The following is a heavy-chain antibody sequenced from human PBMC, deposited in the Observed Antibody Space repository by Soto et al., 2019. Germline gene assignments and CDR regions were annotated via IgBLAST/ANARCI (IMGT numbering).Heavy chain of an antibody. J-gene: IGHJ4*02. D-gene: IGHD3-16*02. CDR1: GYSISSGYY. CDR2: IYHSGST. V-gene: IGHV4-38-2*01. Sequence: PSETLSLTCAVSGYSISSGYYWGWIRQPPGKGLEWIGSIYHSGSTYYNPSLKSRVTTSVDPSKNQFSLKLSSVTAADTAVYYCASAPMITFGGVIVSWGQGTLVTVSS. CDR3: ASAPMITFGGVIVS.